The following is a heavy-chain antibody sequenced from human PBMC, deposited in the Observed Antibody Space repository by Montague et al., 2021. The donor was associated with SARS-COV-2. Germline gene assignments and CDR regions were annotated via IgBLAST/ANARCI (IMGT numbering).Heavy chain of an antibody. Sequence: SLRLSCAASGFTFSSYAMHWVRPAPGKGLEWVAVISYDGSNKYYAASVKGRFTISRDNSKNTLYLQMNSLRAEDTAVYYCARAYSGSYNDAFDIWGQGTMVTVSS. CDR2: ISYDGSNK. D-gene: IGHD1-26*01. J-gene: IGHJ3*02. V-gene: IGHV3-30*04. CDR1: GFTFSSYA. CDR3: ARAYSGSYNDAFDI.